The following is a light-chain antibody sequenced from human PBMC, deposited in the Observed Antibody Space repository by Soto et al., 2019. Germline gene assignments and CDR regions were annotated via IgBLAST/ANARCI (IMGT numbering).Light chain of an antibody. CDR2: GAS. V-gene: IGKV1-39*01. CDR1: PSISNH. J-gene: IGKJ2*01. CDR3: QQVYGFPHT. Sequence: DTQMTQTPSSLPASVADRVTITFRASPSISNHLNWYQQKTGKVPEVLIFGASSLQPGFPSRFTVSRSGTEFTLAISSLQPEDFATYYRQQVYGFPHTGGQGTKLEV.